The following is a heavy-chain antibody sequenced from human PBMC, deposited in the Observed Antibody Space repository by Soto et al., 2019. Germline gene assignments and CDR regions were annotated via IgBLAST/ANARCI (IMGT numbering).Heavy chain of an antibody. CDR1: GFTFSDYV. Sequence: GGSLRLSCAASGFTFSDYVIHWVRQAAGKGLEWVASMTYDGATEYYADSVKGRFTMSRDNSKRALSLQMNSLRPDDTAVYYCARVRLSIAVNDALDVWGQGTTVSVSS. CDR2: MTYDGATE. CDR3: ARVRLSIAVNDALDV. J-gene: IGHJ3*01. V-gene: IGHV3-30*14. D-gene: IGHD3-3*02.